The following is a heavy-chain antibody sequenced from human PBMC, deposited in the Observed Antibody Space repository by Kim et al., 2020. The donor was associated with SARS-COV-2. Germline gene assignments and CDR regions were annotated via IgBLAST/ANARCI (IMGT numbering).Heavy chain of an antibody. CDR1: GGSISSYY. Sequence: SETLSLTCTVSGGSISSYYWSWIRQPPGKGLEWIGYIYYSGSTNYNPSLKSRVTISVDTSKNQFSLKLSSVTAADTAVYYCARGVDGYNLYWYFDLWGRGTLVTVSS. CDR2: IYYSGST. V-gene: IGHV4-59*01. J-gene: IGHJ2*01. D-gene: IGHD5-12*01. CDR3: ARGVDGYNLYWYFDL.